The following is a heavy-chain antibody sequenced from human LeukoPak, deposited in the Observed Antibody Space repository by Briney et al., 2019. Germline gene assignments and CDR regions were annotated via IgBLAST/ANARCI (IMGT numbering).Heavy chain of an antibody. J-gene: IGHJ6*02. D-gene: IGHD3-3*01. V-gene: IGHV3-74*01. CDR1: GFSFNSHW. CDR2: ISDDGSYT. CDR3: ARGGTYYDFWSGYYQTDYYYYGMDV. Sequence: PGGSLRLSCAASGFSFNSHWVHWVRQAPGKGLVWVSRISDDGSYTSNVDSVKGRFTISRDNVNNMLYLHMNSLRAEDTAVYYCARGGTYYDFWSGYYQTDYYYYGMDVWGQGTTVTVSS.